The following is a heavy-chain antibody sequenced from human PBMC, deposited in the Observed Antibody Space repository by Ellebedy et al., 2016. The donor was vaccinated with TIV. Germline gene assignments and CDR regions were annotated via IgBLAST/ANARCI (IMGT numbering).Heavy chain of an antibody. D-gene: IGHD6-6*01. CDR2: ISSSGDST. V-gene: IGHV3-23*01. CDR1: GFTFSNYA. Sequence: PGGSLRLSCAASGFTFSNYAMNWVRQAPGKGLEWVSGISSSGDSTYYADSVKGRFTISRDNSKNTLFLQVNSLRDEDTAVSYCIFKGMSPRPYWGQGTLVTVSS. CDR3: IFKGMSPRPY. J-gene: IGHJ1*01.